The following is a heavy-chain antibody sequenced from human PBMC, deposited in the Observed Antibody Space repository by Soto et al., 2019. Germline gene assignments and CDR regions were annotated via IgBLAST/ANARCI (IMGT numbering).Heavy chain of an antibody. CDR1: GGSILDSTYY. J-gene: IGHJ5*02. Sequence: QLLLQESGPGLVKPSETLSLTCTVSGGSILDSTYYWAWIRQPPGKGLEWIGTIFYSGGTFYTPSLKSRATRSVDTSNNQFSLKLSSVTAAATAVYYCARQASGYYSGWFDPWGQGTLVTVSS. V-gene: IGHV4-39*01. CDR3: ARQASGYYSGWFDP. D-gene: IGHD3-22*01. CDR2: IFYSGGT.